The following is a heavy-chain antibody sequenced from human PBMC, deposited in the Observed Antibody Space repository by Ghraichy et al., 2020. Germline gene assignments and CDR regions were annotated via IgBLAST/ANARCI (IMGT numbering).Heavy chain of an antibody. CDR2: INWDGGIT. V-gene: IGHV3-43D*04. Sequence: GGSLRLSCAASGFTFDDYAMHWVRQAPGKGLEWVSLINWDGGITYYADSVKGRFTISRDNTKNSLYLQMSSLRSEDTALYYCAKAGSTVTTVSEFDFWGQLTLVTVSP. J-gene: IGHJ4*02. CDR1: GFTFDDYA. D-gene: IGHD4-17*01. CDR3: AKAGSTVTTVSEFDF.